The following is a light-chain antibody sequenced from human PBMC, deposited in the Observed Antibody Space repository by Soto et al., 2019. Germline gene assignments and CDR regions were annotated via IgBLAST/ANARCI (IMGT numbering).Light chain of an antibody. J-gene: IGKJ3*01. Sequence: DIQMTQSPSSLSASVGDRVTITCRASQSISSYLNWYQQKPGKAPKLLIYAASSLESGVPSRFSGSGSGTDFTLTISSLQPEDFATYCCQQSNSTPVTFGPGTKVDIK. CDR1: QSISSY. V-gene: IGKV1-39*01. CDR3: QQSNSTPVT. CDR2: AAS.